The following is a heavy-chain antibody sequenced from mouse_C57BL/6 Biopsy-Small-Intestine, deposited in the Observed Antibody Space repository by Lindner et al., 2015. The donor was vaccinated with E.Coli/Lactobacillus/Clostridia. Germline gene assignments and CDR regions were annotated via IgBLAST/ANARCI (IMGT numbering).Heavy chain of an antibody. CDR3: AREDWDPYFDY. V-gene: IGHV1-4*01. CDR1: GYTFTTYT. D-gene: IGHD4-1*01. Sequence: VQLQESGAELARPGASVKMSCKASGYTFTTYTMHWVKQRPGQGLEWIGYINPSSVYTKYNQKFKDKATLTADKSSSTAYMQLSSLTSEDSAVYYCAREDWDPYFDYWGQGTTLTVSS. CDR2: INPSSVYT. J-gene: IGHJ2*01.